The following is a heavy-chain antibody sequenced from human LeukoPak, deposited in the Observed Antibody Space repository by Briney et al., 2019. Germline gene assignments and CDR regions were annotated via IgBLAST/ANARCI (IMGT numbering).Heavy chain of an antibody. CDR1: GGSFSGYY. CDR2: INHSGST. CDR3: ARHLIRGYCSGGSCYSPVFDI. V-gene: IGHV4-34*01. J-gene: IGHJ3*02. Sequence: SETLSLTCAVYGGSFSGYYWSWIRQPPGKGLEWIGEINHSGSTNYNPSLKRRVTISVDTSKNQFSLKLSSVTAADTAVYYCARHLIRGYCSGGSCYSPVFDIWGQGTMVTVSS. D-gene: IGHD2-15*01.